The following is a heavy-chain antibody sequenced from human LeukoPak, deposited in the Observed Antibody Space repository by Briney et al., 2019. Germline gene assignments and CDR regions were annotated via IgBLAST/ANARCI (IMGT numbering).Heavy chain of an antibody. Sequence: GGSLRLSCAASGFTFSSYAMSWVRQAPGKGLEWVSAISGSGGSTYYADSMKGRFTISRDNSKNTLYLQMNSLRAEDTAVYYCAKDLLFIAAAGPDYWGQGTLVTVSS. CDR3: AKDLLFIAAAGPDY. CDR2: ISGSGGST. J-gene: IGHJ4*02. CDR1: GFTFSSYA. D-gene: IGHD6-13*01. V-gene: IGHV3-23*01.